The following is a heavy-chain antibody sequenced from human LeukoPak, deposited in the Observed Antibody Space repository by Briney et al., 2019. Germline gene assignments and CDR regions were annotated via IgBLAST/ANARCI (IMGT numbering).Heavy chain of an antibody. CDR1: GFTFSSYA. V-gene: IGHV3-23*01. Sequence: GGSLRLSCAASGFTFSSYAMSWVRQAPGKGLEWVSAISGSGGSTYYADSVKGRFTISRDNAKNTLYLQMNSLRAEDTAVYYCAREGGVVAAIYGMDVWGQGTTVTVSS. D-gene: IGHD2-15*01. CDR3: AREGGVVAAIYGMDV. J-gene: IGHJ6*02. CDR2: ISGSGGST.